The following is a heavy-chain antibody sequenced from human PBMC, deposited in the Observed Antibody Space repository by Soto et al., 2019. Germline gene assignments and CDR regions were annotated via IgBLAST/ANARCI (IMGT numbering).Heavy chain of an antibody. CDR1: GFTVNIYG. CDR2: IWYDGVMQ. V-gene: IGHV3-33*06. Sequence: PGGSLRLSCVGSGFTVNIYGVHWVRQAPGKGLEWVAHIWYDGVMQTYEDSVRGRFTFSRDNSKRTLNLQLNNLRAEDTAVYYCTKMWGYYCECWGQGTMVSVSS. D-gene: IGHD3-22*01. CDR3: TKMWGYYCEC. J-gene: IGHJ4*02.